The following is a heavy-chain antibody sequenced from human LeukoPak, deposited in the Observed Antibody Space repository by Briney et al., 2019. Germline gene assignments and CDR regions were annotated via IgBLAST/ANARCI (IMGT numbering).Heavy chain of an antibody. D-gene: IGHD6-13*01. CDR3: AREMLAAAGFNWFDP. V-gene: IGHV4-59*01. Sequence: PSETLSLTCTVSGGSISSYYWGWIRQPPGKGLEWIGYIYYSGSTNYNPSLKSRVTISVDTSKNQFSLKLSSVTAADTAVYYCAREMLAAAGFNWFDPWGQGTLVTVSS. CDR2: IYYSGST. J-gene: IGHJ5*02. CDR1: GGSISSYY.